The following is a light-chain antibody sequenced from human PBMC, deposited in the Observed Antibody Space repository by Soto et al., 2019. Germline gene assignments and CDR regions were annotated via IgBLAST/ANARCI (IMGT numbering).Light chain of an antibody. CDR2: KAS. J-gene: IGKJ1*01. CDR3: QQYNSYRT. V-gene: IGKV1-5*03. CDR1: QSISSW. Sequence: DIQMTQSPSTLSASMGDRVTITSRASQSISSWLAWYQQKPGKAPKLLIYKASSLESGVPSRFSGSGSGTEFTLTISSLQPDDFATYYCQQYNSYRTFGQGTKVDI.